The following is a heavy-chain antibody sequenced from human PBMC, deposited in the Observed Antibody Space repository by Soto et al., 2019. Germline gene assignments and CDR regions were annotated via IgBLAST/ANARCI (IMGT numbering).Heavy chain of an antibody. CDR1: GGTFSSYT. Sequence: QVQLVQSGAEVKKPGSSVKVSCKASGGTFSSYTISWVRQAPGQGLEWMGRIIPILGIANYAQKFQGRVTFTADKSTSTAYMGLSSLRSEDTAVYYCARGTYYYGSGSYSYALPFDYWAREPWSPSPQ. J-gene: IGHJ4*02. CDR3: ARGTYYYGSGSYSYALPFDY. CDR2: IIPILGIA. D-gene: IGHD3-10*01. V-gene: IGHV1-69*02.